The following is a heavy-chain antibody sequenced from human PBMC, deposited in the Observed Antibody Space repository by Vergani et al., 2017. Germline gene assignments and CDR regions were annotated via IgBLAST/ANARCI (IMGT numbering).Heavy chain of an antibody. CDR2: INTNTGNP. D-gene: IGHD6-19*01. CDR3: ARDVDLSSGWSISFYYYYGMDV. CDR1: GYTFTSYA. V-gene: IGHV7-4-1*02. Sequence: QVQLVQSGSELKKPGASVKVSCKASGYTFTSYAMNWVRQAPGQGLEWMGWINTNTGNPTYAQGFTGRFVFSLDTSVSTAYLQISSLKAEDTAVYYCARDVDLSSGWSISFYYYYGMDVWGQGTTVIVSS. J-gene: IGHJ6*02.